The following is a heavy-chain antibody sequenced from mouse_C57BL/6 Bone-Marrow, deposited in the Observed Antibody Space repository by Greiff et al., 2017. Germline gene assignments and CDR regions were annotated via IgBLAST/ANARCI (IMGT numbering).Heavy chain of an antibody. CDR1: GFTFSDYY. D-gene: IGHD1-1*02. CDR2: ISNGGGST. CDR3: ARQNTIGYYAMDY. J-gene: IGHJ4*01. V-gene: IGHV5-12*01. Sequence: EVQLVESGGGLVQPGGSLKLSCAASGFTFSDYYMYWVRQTPEKRLEWVAYISNGGGSTYYPDTVKGRFTISRDNAKNTLYLQMSRLKSDDTAMYYCARQNTIGYYAMDYWGQGTSVTVSS.